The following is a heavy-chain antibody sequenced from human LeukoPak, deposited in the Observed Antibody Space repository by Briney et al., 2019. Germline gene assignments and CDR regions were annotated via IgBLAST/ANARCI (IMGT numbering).Heavy chain of an antibody. CDR2: INHSGST. CDR3: ARSKSGPASGYSSSWYSPYYYYYMDV. Sequence: SETLSLTCAVYGGSFSGYYWSWIRQPPGKGLEWIGEINHSGSTNYNPSLKSRVTISVDTSKNQFSLKLSSVTAADTAVYYCARSKSGPASGYSSSWYSPYYYYYMDVWGKGTTVTVSS. J-gene: IGHJ6*03. D-gene: IGHD6-13*01. CDR1: GGSFSGYY. V-gene: IGHV4-34*01.